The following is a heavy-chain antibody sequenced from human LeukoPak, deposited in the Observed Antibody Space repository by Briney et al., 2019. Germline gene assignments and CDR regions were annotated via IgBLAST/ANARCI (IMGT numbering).Heavy chain of an antibody. Sequence: GRSLRLSCVGSGFTFSSFAMHWVRLAPGKGLEWVAVISYDGSQKYYADSVKGRFTISRDNAKSSLYLQMNSLRPEDTALYYCATSWTRWSQGTLVTVSS. CDR2: ISYDGSQK. CDR3: ATSWTR. D-gene: IGHD1-1*01. J-gene: IGHJ4*02. CDR1: GFTFSSFA. V-gene: IGHV3-30*04.